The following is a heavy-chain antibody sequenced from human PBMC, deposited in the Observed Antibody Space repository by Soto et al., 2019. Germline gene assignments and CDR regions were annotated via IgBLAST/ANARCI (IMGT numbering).Heavy chain of an antibody. CDR1: GGSISSGDYY. Sequence: KPSETLSLTSTVSGGSISSGDYYWSWIRQPPGKGLEWIGYIYYSGSTYYNPSLKSRVTISVDTSKNQFSLKLSSVTAADTAVYYCAREYYYDSSGCTFDYWVQGTLVPGSS. CDR3: AREYYYDSSGCTFDY. V-gene: IGHV4-30-4*01. D-gene: IGHD3-22*01. J-gene: IGHJ4*02. CDR2: IYYSGST.